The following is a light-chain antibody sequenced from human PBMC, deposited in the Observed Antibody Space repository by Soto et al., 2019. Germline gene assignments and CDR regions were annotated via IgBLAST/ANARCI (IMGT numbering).Light chain of an antibody. CDR2: GAS. V-gene: IGKV3-20*01. CDR1: QSVSSSY. CDR3: QQYGSSPWT. J-gene: IGKJ1*01. Sequence: EIVLTQSPCTLSLSPGERATISCRASQSVSSSYLAWYQQKPGQAPMLLIYGASSRATGIPDRFSGSGSGTEFTLTISSLEPEDFAVYYCQQYGSSPWTFGQGTKVEIK.